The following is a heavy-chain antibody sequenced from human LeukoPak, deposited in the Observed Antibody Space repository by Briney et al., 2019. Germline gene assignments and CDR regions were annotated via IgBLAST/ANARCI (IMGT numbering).Heavy chain of an antibody. Sequence: GASVKVSCKASGYTFTSYYMHWVRQAPGQGLEWMGIINPNGGSTSYAQKFQGRVTMTRDTSTSTVYMELSSLRSEDTAVYYCARVPPTTGYGMDVWGQGTTVTVSS. CDR2: INPNGGST. CDR1: GYTFTSYY. J-gene: IGHJ6*02. CDR3: ARVPPTTGYGMDV. V-gene: IGHV1-46*01. D-gene: IGHD4-17*01.